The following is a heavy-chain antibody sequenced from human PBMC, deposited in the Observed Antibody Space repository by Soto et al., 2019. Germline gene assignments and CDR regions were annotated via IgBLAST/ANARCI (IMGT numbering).Heavy chain of an antibody. D-gene: IGHD3-10*01. V-gene: IGHV1-69*01. CDR1: GGTFSSYA. J-gene: IGHJ4*02. CDR3: ARGAYGSGFEGGGFDY. Sequence: QVPLVQSGAEVKKPGSSVKVSCKASGGTFSSYAISWVRQAPGQGLEWMGGIIPIFGTANYAQKFQGRVTITADESTSTAYMELSSLRSEDTAVYYCARGAYGSGFEGGGFDYWGQGTLVTVSS. CDR2: IIPIFGTA.